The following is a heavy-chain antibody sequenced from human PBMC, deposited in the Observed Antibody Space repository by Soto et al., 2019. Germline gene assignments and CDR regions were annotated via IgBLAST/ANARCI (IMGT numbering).Heavy chain of an antibody. Sequence: ASVKISCKASVYIFTGYHMHWVRQAPGQGVEWMGWIKPISCGTKYAQKFKSRVNMTRNTSISTAHMELSSLRSDDTAVYYCAREELPIYYYGMDVWGQGTTVTVSS. J-gene: IGHJ6*02. CDR2: IKPISCGT. CDR1: VYIFTGYH. D-gene: IGHD1-7*01. V-gene: IGHV1-2*02. CDR3: AREELPIYYYGMDV.